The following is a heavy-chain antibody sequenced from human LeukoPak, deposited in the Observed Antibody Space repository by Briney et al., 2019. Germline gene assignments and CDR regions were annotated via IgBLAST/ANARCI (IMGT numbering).Heavy chain of an antibody. V-gene: IGHV4-38-2*02. CDR2: IYYSGST. CDR1: GYSISSGYY. Sequence: SETLSLTCTVSGYSISSGYYWGWIRQPPGKGLEWIGSIYYSGSTYYNPSLKSRVTISVDTSKNQFSLKLSSVTAADTAVYYCARDCYDSSGYYHYWGQGTLVTVSS. J-gene: IGHJ4*02. D-gene: IGHD3-22*01. CDR3: ARDCYDSSGYYHY.